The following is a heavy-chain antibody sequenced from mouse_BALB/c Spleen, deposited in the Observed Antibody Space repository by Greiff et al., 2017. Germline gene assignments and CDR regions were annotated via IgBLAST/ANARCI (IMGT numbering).Heavy chain of an antibody. Sequence: QVTLKESGPGILQPSQTLSLTCSFSGFSLSTYGIGVGWIRQPSGKGLEWLAHIWWNDNKYYNTALKSRLTISKDTSNNQVFLKIASVDTADTATYYCARTYYYGSSYAMDYWGQGTSVTVAS. D-gene: IGHD1-1*01. V-gene: IGHV8-11*01. CDR3: ARTYYYGSSYAMDY. J-gene: IGHJ4*01. CDR1: GFSLSTYGIG. CDR2: IWWNDNK.